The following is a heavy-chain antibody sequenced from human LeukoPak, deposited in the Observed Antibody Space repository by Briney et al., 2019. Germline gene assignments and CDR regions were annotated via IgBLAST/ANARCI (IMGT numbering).Heavy chain of an antibody. V-gene: IGHV3-15*01. CDR2: IKSKTDGGTT. CDR1: GFTFSNAW. Sequence: GGSLRLSCAASGFTFSNAWMSWVRQAPGKGLEWVGRIKSKTDGGTTDYAAPVKGRFTISRDDSKNTLYLQMNSLKTEDTAVYYCTTDPVSAVGATLSSDYWGQGTLVTVSS. J-gene: IGHJ4*02. D-gene: IGHD1-26*01. CDR3: TTDPVSAVGATLSSDY.